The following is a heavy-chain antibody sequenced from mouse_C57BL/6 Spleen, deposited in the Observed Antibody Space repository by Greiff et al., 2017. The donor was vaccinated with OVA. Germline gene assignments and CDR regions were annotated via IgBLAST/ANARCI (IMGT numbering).Heavy chain of an antibody. Sequence: EVMLVESGGGLVKPGGSLKLSCAASGFTFSDYGMHWVRQAPEKGLEWVAYISSGSSTIYYAATVKGRFTISRDNAKNTLFLQMTSLRSEDTAMYYCAREGLTPHFDYWGQGTTLTVSS. V-gene: IGHV5-17*01. CDR3: AREGLTPHFDY. D-gene: IGHD3-1*01. CDR1: GFTFSDYG. J-gene: IGHJ2*01. CDR2: ISSGSSTI.